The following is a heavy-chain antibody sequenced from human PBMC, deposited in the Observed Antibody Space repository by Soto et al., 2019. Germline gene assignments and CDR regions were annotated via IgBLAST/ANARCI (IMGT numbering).Heavy chain of an antibody. V-gene: IGHV3-33*01. CDR3: AGSHGSGWENAFDI. D-gene: IGHD3-10*01. Sequence: HPGGSLRLSCAASGFTFSSYGMHWVRQAPGKGLEWVAVIWYDGSNRYYADSVKGRFTISRDNSKNTLYLQMNSLRAEDTAVYYCAGSHGSGWENAFDIWGQGTMVTVSS. J-gene: IGHJ3*02. CDR1: GFTFSSYG. CDR2: IWYDGSNR.